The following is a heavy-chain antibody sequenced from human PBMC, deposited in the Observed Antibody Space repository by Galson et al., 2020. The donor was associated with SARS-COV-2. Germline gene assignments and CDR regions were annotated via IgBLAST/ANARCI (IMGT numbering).Heavy chain of an antibody. Sequence: GGSLRLSCAASGFTVSSSYMSWVRQAPGKGLEWVSIIYSGGSTYYADSVKGRFTISRDNSKNTLYFQMNSLRVEDTAVYYCARIAGYSDYPRFDPGGQGTLVTVSS. V-gene: IGHV3-53*01. D-gene: IGHD5-12*01. CDR3: ARIAGYSDYPRFDP. J-gene: IGHJ5*02. CDR1: GFTVSSSY. CDR2: IYSGGST.